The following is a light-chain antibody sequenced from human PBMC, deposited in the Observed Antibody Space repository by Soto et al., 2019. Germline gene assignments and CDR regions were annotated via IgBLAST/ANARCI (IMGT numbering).Light chain of an antibody. J-gene: IGLJ2*01. CDR1: SSNIGSNT. V-gene: IGLV1-44*01. CDR3: AAWDDSLNGVV. Sequence: QSVLTQPPSASGTPGQRVTLSCSGSSSNIGSNTVNWYQQLPGTAPKLLIYSNNQRPSGVPDRFSGSKSGTSASRALSGLQSEDEADYYCAAWDDSLNGVVFGGGTKLTVL. CDR2: SNN.